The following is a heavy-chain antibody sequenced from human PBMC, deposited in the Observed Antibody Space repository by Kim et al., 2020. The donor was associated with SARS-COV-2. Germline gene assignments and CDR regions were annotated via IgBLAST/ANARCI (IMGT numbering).Heavy chain of an antibody. CDR1: GGSISSGGYY. CDR2: IYYSRST. V-gene: IGHV4-31*03. D-gene: IGHD3-3*01. J-gene: IGHJ3*02. CDR3: ARVARITNFGVVNCAFDI. Sequence: SETLSLTCTVSGGSISSGGYYWSWIRQHPGKGLEWIGYIYYSRSTYYNPSLKSRVTISVDTSKNQFSLKLSSVTAADTAVYYCARVARITNFGVVNCAFDIWGQGKMVTVSS.